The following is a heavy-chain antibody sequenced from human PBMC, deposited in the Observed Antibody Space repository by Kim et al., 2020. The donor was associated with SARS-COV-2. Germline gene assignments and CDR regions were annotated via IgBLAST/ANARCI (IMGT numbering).Heavy chain of an antibody. Sequence: GGSLRLSCAASGFTFSSYGMHWVRQAPGKGLEWVAVISYDGSNKYYADSVKGRFTISRDNSKNTLYLQMNSLRAEDTAVYYCAKDHLRKAAAGTVDYWGQGTLVTVSS. CDR3: AKDHLRKAAAGTVDY. CDR1: GFTFSSYG. D-gene: IGHD6-13*01. CDR2: ISYDGSNK. J-gene: IGHJ4*02. V-gene: IGHV3-30*18.